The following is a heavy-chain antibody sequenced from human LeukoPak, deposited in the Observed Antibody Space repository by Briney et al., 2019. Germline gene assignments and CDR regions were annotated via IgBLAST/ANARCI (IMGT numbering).Heavy chain of an antibody. J-gene: IGHJ4*02. CDR2: ITGTGGST. V-gene: IGHV3-23*01. Sequence: GGSLRLSCEASGLSFSSSAMGWVRQAPGKGLEWVSTITGTGGSTHYADSVKGRFTISRDNSKNTLYLQMNSLRAEDTAVYYCAKGSSSAYSPFHYWGQGTLVTVSS. D-gene: IGHD1-26*01. CDR3: AKGSSSAYSPFHY. CDR1: GLSFSSSA.